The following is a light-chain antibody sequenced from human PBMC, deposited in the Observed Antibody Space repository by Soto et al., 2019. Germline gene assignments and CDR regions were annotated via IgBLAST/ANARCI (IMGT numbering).Light chain of an antibody. CDR2: DVS. CDR1: SSDVGSYNL. V-gene: IGLV2-23*02. CDR3: CSYGGSGTWV. Sequence: QSALTQPASVSGSPGQSITISCTVTSSDVGSYNLVSWYQHQPGKAPKLMIYDVSKRPSGLSNRFSGSKSGNTASLTISGLQAEDEADYYRCSYGGSGTWVFGGGTKLTVL. J-gene: IGLJ2*01.